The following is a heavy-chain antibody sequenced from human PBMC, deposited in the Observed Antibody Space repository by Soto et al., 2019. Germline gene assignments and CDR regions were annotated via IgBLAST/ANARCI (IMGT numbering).Heavy chain of an antibody. CDR2: TNSDGSVS. J-gene: IGHJ6*03. CDR1: GFTFSNYW. Sequence: EVQLVASGGGLVQPGGSLRLSCAASGFTFSNYWMYWVRQAPGKGLVWVSRTNSDGSVSSYADSVKGRLTISRDNVKNTLYLQMNSLRAEDTAVYYCARGDCVGGTCYSLAGSFYYYMDVWGKGTTVTVFS. CDR3: ARGDCVGGTCYSLAGSFYYYMDV. D-gene: IGHD2-15*01. V-gene: IGHV3-74*01.